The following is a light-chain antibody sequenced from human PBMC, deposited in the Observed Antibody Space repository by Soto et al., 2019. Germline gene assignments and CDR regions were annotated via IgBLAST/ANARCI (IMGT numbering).Light chain of an antibody. CDR3: FSYVGTNVHYV. V-gene: IGLV2-11*01. Sequence: QSALTQPRSVSGSPGQSVTISCTGTSTDVGAYNFVSWYQHHPGRAPKVIMFDVNKRPLGVPGRFSGSKSGNTASLTISGLQAEDEADYYCFSYVGTNVHYVAGTGTKLTVL. CDR1: STDVGAYNF. CDR2: DVN. J-gene: IGLJ1*01.